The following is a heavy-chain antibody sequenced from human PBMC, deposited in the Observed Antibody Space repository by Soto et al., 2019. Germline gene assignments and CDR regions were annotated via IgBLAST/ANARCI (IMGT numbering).Heavy chain of an antibody. D-gene: IGHD6-6*01. CDR3: APAAFGVYSSSSFSWFXP. CDR2: IIPILGIL. J-gene: IGHJ5*02. V-gene: IGHV1-69*02. CDR1: GGNFNTYS. Sequence: SVKGSCKASGGNFNTYSINWVRQAPGQGLEWMGRIIPILGILNYAQKFQGRVTITADKSTSTAYMELSSLRSEDTAVYYCAPAAFGVYSSSSFSWFXPWAQRTLVXVSS.